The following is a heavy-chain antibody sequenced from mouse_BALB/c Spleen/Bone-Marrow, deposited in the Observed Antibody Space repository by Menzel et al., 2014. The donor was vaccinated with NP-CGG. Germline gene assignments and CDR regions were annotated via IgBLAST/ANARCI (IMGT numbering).Heavy chain of an antibody. CDR3: ERLSYCGRFAY. V-gene: IGHV4-1*02. CDR1: GFDFSRYW. D-gene: IGHD1-1*01. CDR2: INPDSSTI. Sequence: EVKLVESGGGLVQPGGSLKLSCAASGFDFSRYWMSWVRQAPGKGLEWIGEINPDSSTINYTLSLTDKFIISRDNAKNTLYLQMSKVRSEDTALYYCERLSYCGRFAYWGQGTLVTVSA. J-gene: IGHJ3*01.